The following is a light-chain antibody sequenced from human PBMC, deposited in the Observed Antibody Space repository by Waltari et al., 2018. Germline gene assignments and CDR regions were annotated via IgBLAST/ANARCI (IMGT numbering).Light chain of an antibody. CDR3: QQRSNWPLT. J-gene: IGKJ3*01. CDR1: QSVTTY. V-gene: IGKV3-11*01. CDR2: DAS. Sequence: EVVLTQSPATLSLSPGEGATLSCKTSQSVTTYLAWYQQRPGQAPRLLIYDASIRAADIPARFCGSGSGTDCTLNISSLVPDDFAVYYCQQRSNWPLTVGPGATVEIK.